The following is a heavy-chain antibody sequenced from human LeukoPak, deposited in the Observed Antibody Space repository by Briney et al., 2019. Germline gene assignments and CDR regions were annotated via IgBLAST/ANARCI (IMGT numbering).Heavy chain of an antibody. CDR1: GGSFSGYY. V-gene: IGHV4-34*01. D-gene: IGHD5-18*01. J-gene: IGHJ4*02. Sequence: SETLSLTCAVYGGSFSGYYWSWIRQPPGKGLEWIGEINHSGSTNYNPSLKSRVTISVDTSKNQFSLKLSSVTAADTAVYYCARGHPTLGNTASHYWGQGTLVTVSS. CDR3: ARGHPTLGNTASHY. CDR2: INHSGST.